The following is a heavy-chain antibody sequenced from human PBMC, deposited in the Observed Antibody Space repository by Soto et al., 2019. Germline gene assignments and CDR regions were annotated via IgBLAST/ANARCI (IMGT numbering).Heavy chain of an antibody. V-gene: IGHV3-30*04. CDR3: ARDVAVAGTDWFDP. CDR2: ISYDGSAQ. J-gene: IGHJ5*02. CDR1: GFTFSSYA. Sequence: PGGSLRLSCAASGFTFSSYAMHWVRQAPGKGLEWVAIISYDGSAQYYADSVKGRFTISRDNSKNTLYLQMNSLRPEDTSVYYCARDVAVAGTDWFDPWGQGTQVTVS. D-gene: IGHD6-19*01.